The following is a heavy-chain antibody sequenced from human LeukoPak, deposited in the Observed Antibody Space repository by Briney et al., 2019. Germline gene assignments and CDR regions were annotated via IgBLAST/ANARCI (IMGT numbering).Heavy chain of an antibody. J-gene: IGHJ6*02. CDR3: ARENFGCSYGQDKAYFYYYGMDV. CDR1: GFTFSSYE. CDR2: ISSSGSTI. Sequence: PGGSLRLSCAASGFTFSSYEMNWVRQAPGKGLEWVSYISSSGSTIYYADSVKGRFTISRDNAKNSLYLQMNSLRAEDTAVYYCARENFGCSYGQDKAYFYYYGMDVWGQGTTVTVSS. V-gene: IGHV3-48*03. D-gene: IGHD5-18*01.